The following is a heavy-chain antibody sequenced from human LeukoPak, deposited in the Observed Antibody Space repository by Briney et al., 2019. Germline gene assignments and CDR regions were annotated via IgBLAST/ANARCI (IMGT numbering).Heavy chain of an antibody. Sequence: SETLSLTCTVSGGSISSYYWSWIRQPPGKGLEWIGYIHYSGSTNYNPSLKSRVTISVDTSKNQFSLKLNSVSAADTAVYYCATEREGPYGYLDYWGQGSLVTVSS. CDR1: GGSISSYY. D-gene: IGHD4-17*01. V-gene: IGHV4-59*12. J-gene: IGHJ4*02. CDR2: IHYSGST. CDR3: ATEREGPYGYLDY.